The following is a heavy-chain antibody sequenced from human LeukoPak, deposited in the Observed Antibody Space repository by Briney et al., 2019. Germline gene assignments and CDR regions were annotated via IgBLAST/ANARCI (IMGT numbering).Heavy chain of an antibody. CDR2: INWNGGST. Sequence: GGSLRLSCAASGFTFDDYGMSWARQAPGKGLEWVSGINWNGGSTGYADSVKGRFTISRDNSKNTLYLQMGSLRAEDMAVYYCARVRFGELFGAFDIWGQGTMVTVSS. D-gene: IGHD3-10*01. CDR3: ARVRFGELFGAFDI. CDR1: GFTFDDYG. J-gene: IGHJ3*02. V-gene: IGHV3-20*04.